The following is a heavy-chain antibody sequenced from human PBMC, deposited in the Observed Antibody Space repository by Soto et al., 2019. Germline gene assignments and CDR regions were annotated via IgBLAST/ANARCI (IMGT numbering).Heavy chain of an antibody. V-gene: IGHV4-39*01. CDR2: IYYVGST. CDR1: NGSISSRYY. J-gene: IGHJ2*01. CDR3: ARTAVATHWYFDL. D-gene: IGHD6-19*01. Sequence: LQLQESGPGLVKPSETLSLTCTVSNGSISSRYYWGWLRQTPGKGLEWIASIYYVGSTYYSPSLESRVTISVDTSNNQFSLRLNSVTAADTAVYYCARTAVATHWYFDLWGHGTLVT.